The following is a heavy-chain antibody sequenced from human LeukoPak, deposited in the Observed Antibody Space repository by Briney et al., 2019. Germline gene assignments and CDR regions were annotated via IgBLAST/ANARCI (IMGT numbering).Heavy chain of an antibody. J-gene: IGHJ1*01. D-gene: IGHD6-6*01. Sequence: PSETLSLTCTVSGGSISTYYWNWVRQPPGKGLEWIGYIYHSGSTNYNPSLQSRVTISVDTSKNQFSLNLNSVTAADTAVYYCARGGAARLHFQNWGQGTLVTVSS. CDR1: GGSISTYY. V-gene: IGHV4-59*01. CDR3: ARGGAARLHFQN. CDR2: IYHSGST.